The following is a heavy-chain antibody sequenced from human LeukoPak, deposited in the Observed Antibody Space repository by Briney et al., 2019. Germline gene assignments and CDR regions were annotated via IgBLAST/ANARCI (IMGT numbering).Heavy chain of an antibody. V-gene: IGHV4-61*02. D-gene: IGHD3-3*01. Sequence: SETLSLTCTVSGGSISSGSYYWSWIRQPAGKGLEWIGRIYTSGSTNYNPSLKSRVTISVGTSKNQFSLKLSSVTAADTAVYYCARGEPTQKRFLGPSVFDYWGQGTLVTVSS. CDR1: GGSISSGSYY. J-gene: IGHJ4*02. CDR3: ARGEPTQKRFLGPSVFDY. CDR2: IYTSGST.